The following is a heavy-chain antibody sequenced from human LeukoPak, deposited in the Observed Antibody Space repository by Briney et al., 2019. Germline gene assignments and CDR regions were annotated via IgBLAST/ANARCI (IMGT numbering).Heavy chain of an antibody. J-gene: IGHJ4*02. CDR2: IHGSGST. D-gene: IGHD3-10*01. CDR1: GDSISNNF. V-gene: IGHV4-59*12. CDR3: ARAGAEIYGSGSYYNFDY. Sequence: SETLSLTCTVSGDSISNNFWTWVRQPPGKGLEWIGYIHGSGSTNYNPSLESRVTMSVDTSTNQFSLKLSSVTAADTAVYYCARAGAEIYGSGSYYNFDYWGQGTLVTVSS.